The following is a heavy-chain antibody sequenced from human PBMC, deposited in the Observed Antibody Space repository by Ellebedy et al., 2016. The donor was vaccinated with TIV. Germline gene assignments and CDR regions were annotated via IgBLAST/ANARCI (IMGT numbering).Heavy chain of an antibody. D-gene: IGHD4-17*01. V-gene: IGHV3-23*01. Sequence: PGGSLRLSCEASGFTFSSYAMSWVRQAPGKGLEWVSAISGSGDRTYYVDSVKGRFTISRDNSKNTLYLQMNSLRAEDTAVYYCAKDRYGDYVVYFDYWGQGALVTVSS. CDR1: GFTFSSYA. CDR3: AKDRYGDYVVYFDY. J-gene: IGHJ4*02. CDR2: ISGSGDRT.